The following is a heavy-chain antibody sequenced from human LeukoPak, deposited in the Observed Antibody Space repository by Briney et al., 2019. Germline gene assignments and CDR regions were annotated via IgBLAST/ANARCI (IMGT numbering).Heavy chain of an antibody. J-gene: IGHJ6*03. Sequence: PGGSLRLSCAASGLTFSSYAMSWIRQPPGKGLEWIGEINHSGSTNYNPSLKSRVTISVDTSKNQFSLKLSSVTAADTAVYYCARRATMVRGVSARYYYYYMDVWGKGTTVTISS. CDR3: ARRATMVRGVSARYYYYYMDV. V-gene: IGHV4-34*01. D-gene: IGHD3-10*01. CDR2: INHSGST. CDR1: GLTFSSYA.